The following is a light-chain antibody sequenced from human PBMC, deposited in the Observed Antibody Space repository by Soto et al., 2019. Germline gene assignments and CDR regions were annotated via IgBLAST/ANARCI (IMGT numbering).Light chain of an antibody. CDR1: SSDVGGYNR. J-gene: IGLJ3*02. CDR3: SSYTSISTGV. Sequence: QSALTQPPSVSGSPGQSVTISCTGTSSDVGGYNRVSWYQQPPGTAPKLMIYEDTNRPSGVPDRFYGSKSGNTASLTISGLQAEDEADYYCSSYTSISTGVFGGGTKLTVL. V-gene: IGLV2-18*02. CDR2: EDT.